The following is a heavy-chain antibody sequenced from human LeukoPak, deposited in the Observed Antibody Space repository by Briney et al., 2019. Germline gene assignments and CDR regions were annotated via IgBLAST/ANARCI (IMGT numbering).Heavy chain of an antibody. CDR3: ARDLGGDIVVVPAAISGSYYYYYYMDV. CDR2: INPNSGGT. V-gene: IGHV1-2*02. Sequence: ASVKVSCKASGYTFRGNYIHWLRQAPGQGLEWMGWINPNSGGTNYAQKFQGRVTMTRDTSISTAYMELSRLRSDDTAVYYCARDLGGDIVVVPAAISGSYYYYYYMDVWGKGTTVTVSS. D-gene: IGHD2-2*02. CDR1: GYTFRGNY. J-gene: IGHJ6*03.